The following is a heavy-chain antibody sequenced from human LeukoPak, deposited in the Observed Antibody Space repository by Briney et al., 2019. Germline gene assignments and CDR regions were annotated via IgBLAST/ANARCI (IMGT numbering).Heavy chain of an antibody. D-gene: IGHD3-3*01. CDR2: ISYDGSNK. CDR1: GFTFSSYA. Sequence: RAGGSLRLSCAASGFTFSSYAMHWVRQAPGKGLEWVAVISYDGSNKYYADSVKGRFTISRDNSKNTLYLQMNSLRAEDTAVYYCATFNYDFWSGSPFDIWGQGTMVTVSS. V-gene: IGHV3-30-3*01. J-gene: IGHJ3*02. CDR3: ATFNYDFWSGSPFDI.